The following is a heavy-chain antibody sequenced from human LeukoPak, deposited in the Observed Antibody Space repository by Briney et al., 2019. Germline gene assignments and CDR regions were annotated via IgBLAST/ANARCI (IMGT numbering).Heavy chain of an antibody. CDR3: ARYCSSTSCYSDY. CDR2: INPISGGT. Sequence: ASVKVSCKASGYTFTGYYMHWVRQAPGQGLEYMGRINPISGGTVYAQKFQGSVTMTRDTSITTAYMELTRLTSDDTAVYYCARYCSSTSCYSDYWGQGTLVTVSS. D-gene: IGHD2-2*01. V-gene: IGHV1-2*06. J-gene: IGHJ4*02. CDR1: GYTFTGYY.